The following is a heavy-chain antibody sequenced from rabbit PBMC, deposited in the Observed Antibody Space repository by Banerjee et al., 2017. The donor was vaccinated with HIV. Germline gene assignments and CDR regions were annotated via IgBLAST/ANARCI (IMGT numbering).Heavy chain of an antibody. D-gene: IGHD2-1*01. CDR3: ARDLSGDDYGYFNL. CDR1: GFTLSNHW. V-gene: IGHV1S45*01. J-gene: IGHJ4*01. CDR2: IYTGSGST. Sequence: QEQLEESGGDLVKPGASLTLTCTASGFTLSNHWMCWVRQAPGKGLELIACIYTGSGSTYYASWAKGRFTISKTSSTTVTLQMTSLTAADTATYFCARDLSGDDYGYFNLWGPGTLVTVS.